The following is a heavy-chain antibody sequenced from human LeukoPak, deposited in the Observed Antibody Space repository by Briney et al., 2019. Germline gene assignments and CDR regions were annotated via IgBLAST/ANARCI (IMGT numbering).Heavy chain of an antibody. CDR3: ARSYGDSGNHFYYMDV. CDR2: INPNSGGT. V-gene: IGHV1-2*06. D-gene: IGHD4-17*01. J-gene: IGHJ6*03. Sequence: GASVKVSCKASGYTFTGYYIHWVRQAPGQGLEWMGRINPNSGGTNCAQKFQGRVTMTRDTSISTAYIEVSRLRSDDTAMYYCARSYGDSGNHFYYMDVWGKGTTVTVSS. CDR1: GYTFTGYY.